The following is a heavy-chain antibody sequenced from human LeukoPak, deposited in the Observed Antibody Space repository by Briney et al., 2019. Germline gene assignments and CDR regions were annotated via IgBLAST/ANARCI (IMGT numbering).Heavy chain of an antibody. Sequence: ASVKVSCKASGYTFTSYYMHWVRQAPGQGLEWMGIINPSGGSTSYAQKFQGRVTMTRDMSTSTVYMELSSLRSEDTAVYYCAKDLRLRGVNWGFDYWGQGTLVTVSS. J-gene: IGHJ4*02. D-gene: IGHD3-10*01. V-gene: IGHV1-46*01. CDR2: INPSGGST. CDR1: GYTFTSYY. CDR3: AKDLRLRGVNWGFDY.